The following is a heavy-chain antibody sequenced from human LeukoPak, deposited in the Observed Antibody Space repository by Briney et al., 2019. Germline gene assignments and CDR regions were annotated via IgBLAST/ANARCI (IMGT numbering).Heavy chain of an antibody. Sequence: PGGSLRLSCAASGFTFSNYAMSWVRQAPGKGLEWVSGISGGGGSTYYAASVKGRFTISRDNSKNTLYLQMNSLRAEDTAVYYCARDAGGSGSYPNWFDPWGQGTLVTVSS. CDR1: GFTFSNYA. CDR3: ARDAGGSGSYPNWFDP. J-gene: IGHJ5*02. D-gene: IGHD3-10*01. CDR2: ISGGGGST. V-gene: IGHV3-23*01.